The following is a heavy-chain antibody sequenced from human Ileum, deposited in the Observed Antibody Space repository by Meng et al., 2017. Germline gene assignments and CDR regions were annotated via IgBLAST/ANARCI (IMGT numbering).Heavy chain of an antibody. CDR1: GGSVSSNIAA. Sequence: QAQLQQSGPGLGKASQTLSLTCAVSGGSVSSNIAAWNWIRQSPLRGLEWLGRTYYRSKWYSEYAVSVKSRISITPDTSKNQFSLQMNSVTPEDTAVYYCASGSGSLDYWGPGTLVTVSS. J-gene: IGHJ4*02. V-gene: IGHV6-1*01. CDR3: ASGSGSLDY. D-gene: IGHD3-3*01. CDR2: TYYRSKWYS.